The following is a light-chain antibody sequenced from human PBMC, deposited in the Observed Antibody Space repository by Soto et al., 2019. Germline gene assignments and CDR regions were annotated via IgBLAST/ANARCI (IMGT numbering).Light chain of an antibody. J-gene: IGLJ2*01. Sequence: QSVLTQPASVSGSPGQSITISCTGTSSDVGAYNYVSWYQQHPGKAPKLMIYDVSNRPSGISNRFSGSKSGNTASLTISGLQTEDEADYYCSSHTSSNTVVFGGGTKVTVL. CDR1: SSDVGAYNY. CDR3: SSHTSSNTVV. V-gene: IGLV2-14*01. CDR2: DVS.